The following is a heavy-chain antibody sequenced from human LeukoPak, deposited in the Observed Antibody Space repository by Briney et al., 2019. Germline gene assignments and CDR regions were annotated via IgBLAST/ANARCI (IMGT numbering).Heavy chain of an antibody. V-gene: IGHV3-53*01. CDR1: GFTVSSNY. J-gene: IGHJ4*02. CDR3: ARDLDRSGSFDY. Sequence: GGSLRLSCAASGFTVSSNYMSWVRQAPGKGLEWVSVIYSGGCTYYADSVKGRFTISRDNSKNTLYLQMNSLRAEDTAVYYCARDLDRSGSFDYWGQGTLVTVSS. CDR2: IYSGGCT. D-gene: IGHD3-22*01.